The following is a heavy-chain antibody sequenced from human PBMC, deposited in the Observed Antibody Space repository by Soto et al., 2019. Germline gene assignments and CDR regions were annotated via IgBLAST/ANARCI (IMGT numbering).Heavy chain of an antibody. Sequence: GGSLRLSCAASGFTFSSYAMSWVRQAPGKGLEWDSAISGSGGSTYYADSVKGRFTISRDNSKNTLYLQMNSLRAEDTAVYYCAKGDMPKPGGPYYYYGMDVWGQGTTVTVSS. V-gene: IGHV3-23*01. J-gene: IGHJ6*02. D-gene: IGHD2-2*01. CDR3: AKGDMPKPGGPYYYYGMDV. CDR1: GFTFSSYA. CDR2: ISGSGGST.